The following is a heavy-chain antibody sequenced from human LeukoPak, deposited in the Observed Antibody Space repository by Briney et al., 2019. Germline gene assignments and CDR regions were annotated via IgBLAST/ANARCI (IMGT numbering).Heavy chain of an antibody. Sequence: ASVKVSCKASGGTFSSYAISWVRQAPGQGLEWMGGIIPIFGTANYAQKFQGRVTITADESTSTAYMELSSLRSEDTAVYYCARDPSNTGGHYIYFDYWGQGTLVTVSS. J-gene: IGHJ4*02. D-gene: IGHD2-8*02. V-gene: IGHV1-69*13. CDR2: IIPIFGTA. CDR3: ARDPSNTGGHYIYFDY. CDR1: GGTFSSYA.